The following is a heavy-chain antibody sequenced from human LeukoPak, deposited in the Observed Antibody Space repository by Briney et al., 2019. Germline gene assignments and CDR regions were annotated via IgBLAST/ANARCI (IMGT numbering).Heavy chain of an antibody. V-gene: IGHV3-23*01. J-gene: IGHJ4*02. CDR3: ARGGLGGYDFLLDF. CDR2: ISGSGGST. CDR1: GFTYGTYV. D-gene: IGHD3-3*01. Sequence: PGGSLRLSCEASGFTYGTYVMSWVREAPGKGLEWVSAISGSGGSTYYADSVKGRFTISRDNSKNTLFLQMNSLRAVDSAVYYCARGGLGGYDFLLDFWGQGTLVTVSS.